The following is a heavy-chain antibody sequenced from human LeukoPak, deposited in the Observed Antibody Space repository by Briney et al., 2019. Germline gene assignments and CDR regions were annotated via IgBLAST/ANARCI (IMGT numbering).Heavy chain of an antibody. CDR3: ARRITIFGVVRSIDY. CDR1: GGPISSSNW. CDR2: IYHSGST. D-gene: IGHD3-3*01. V-gene: IGHV4-4*02. J-gene: IGHJ4*02. Sequence: SETLSLTCAVSGGPISSSNWWSWVRQPPGKGLEWIGEIYHSGSTNYNPSLKSRVTISVDKSKNQFSLKLSSVTAADTAVYYCARRITIFGVVRSIDYWGQGTLVTVSS.